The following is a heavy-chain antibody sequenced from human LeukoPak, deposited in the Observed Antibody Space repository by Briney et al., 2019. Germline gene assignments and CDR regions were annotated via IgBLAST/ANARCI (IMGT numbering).Heavy chain of an antibody. CDR1: GFTFSSYW. CDR2: INTDGSST. Sequence: GGSRRLSCAASGFTFSSYWMHWVRQAPGKGLVWVSRINTDGSSTSYADSVKGRFTISRDNAKNTLYLQMNSLRAEDTAVYYCARDGGVLRFLEWSQGYMDVWGKGTTVTVSS. CDR3: ARDGGVLRFLEWSQGYMDV. J-gene: IGHJ6*03. V-gene: IGHV3-74*01. D-gene: IGHD3-3*01.